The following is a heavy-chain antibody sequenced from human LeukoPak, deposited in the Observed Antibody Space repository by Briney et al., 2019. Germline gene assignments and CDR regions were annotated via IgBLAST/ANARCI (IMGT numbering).Heavy chain of an antibody. CDR2: IYHSGST. D-gene: IGHD3-10*01. J-gene: IGHJ5*02. CDR3: ARAPLWFGIPFDP. Sequence: PSETLSLTCAVSGGSISSSNWWSWVRQPPGKGLEWIGEIYHSGSTNYNPSLKSRVTISVDTSKNQFSLKLSSVTAADTAVYYCARAPLWFGIPFDPWGQGTLVTVSS. V-gene: IGHV4-4*02. CDR1: GGSISSSNW.